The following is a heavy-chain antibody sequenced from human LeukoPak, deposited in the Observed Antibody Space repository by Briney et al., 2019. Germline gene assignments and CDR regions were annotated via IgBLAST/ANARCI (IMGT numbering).Heavy chain of an antibody. J-gene: IGHJ4*02. D-gene: IGHD2-15*01. CDR3: ARPYCSGGSCHDYFDY. CDR2: ISAYNGNT. CDR1: GYTFTSYG. Sequence: ASVKVSCKASGYTFTSYGISWVRQAPGQGLEWMGWISAYNGNTNYAQKFQGRVTMTRDTSISTAYMELGGLTSDDTAVYYCARPYCSGGSCHDYFDYWGQGTLVTVSS. V-gene: IGHV1-18*01.